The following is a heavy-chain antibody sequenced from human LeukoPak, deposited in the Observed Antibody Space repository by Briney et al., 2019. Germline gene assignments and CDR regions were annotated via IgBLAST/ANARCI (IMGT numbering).Heavy chain of an antibody. CDR1: GGSISSYY. D-gene: IGHD5-18*01. CDR2: IYYSGST. Sequence: SETLSLTCTVSGGSISSYYWSWIRQPPGKGLEWIGYIYYSGSTNYNPSLKSRVTISVDTSKNQFSLKLSSVTAADTAVYYCARVRRGYSYGTLSDAFDIWGQGTMVTVSS. V-gene: IGHV4-59*01. CDR3: ARVRRGYSYGTLSDAFDI. J-gene: IGHJ3*02.